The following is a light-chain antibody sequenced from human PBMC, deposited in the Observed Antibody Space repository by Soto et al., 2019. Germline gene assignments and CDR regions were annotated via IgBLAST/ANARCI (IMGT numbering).Light chain of an antibody. CDR3: QQYNNWPPIT. J-gene: IGKJ5*01. CDR1: QSITRN. V-gene: IGKV3-15*01. Sequence: ETVLTQSPGTLSLSPGARDPLSCRASQSITRNLAWYQPTPGQAPRLLIYGASTRATGIPARFSGSGSGTEFTLTISSLQSEDFAVYYCQQYNNWPPITFGQGTRLEI. CDR2: GAS.